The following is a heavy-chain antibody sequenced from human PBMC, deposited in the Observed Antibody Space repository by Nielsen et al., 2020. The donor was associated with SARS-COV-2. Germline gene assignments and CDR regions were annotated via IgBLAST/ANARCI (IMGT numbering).Heavy chain of an antibody. J-gene: IGHJ4*02. CDR3: ARSALYTSGWFFVS. CDR1: GFSLTTSGVG. D-gene: IGHD6-19*01. V-gene: IGHV2-5*02. CDR2: IFWDDNR. Sequence: SGPTLVKPTQTLTLTCRFSGFSLTTSGVGVDWIRQPPGKALEWLAVIFWDDNRLYNPSLKSRLTITKDPSKDEVLLTMTNVDPMDTATYFCARSALYTSGWFFVSWGRGTLVTASS.